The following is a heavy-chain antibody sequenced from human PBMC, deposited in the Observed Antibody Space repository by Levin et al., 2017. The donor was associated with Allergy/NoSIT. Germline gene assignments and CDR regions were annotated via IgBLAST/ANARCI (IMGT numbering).Heavy chain of an antibody. D-gene: IGHD2-2*01. CDR3: ARDRGCSSTSCYGYYYYYMDV. CDR1: GGSISSSY. Sequence: SQTLSLTCTVSGGSISSSYWSWIRQPPGKGLEWIGYIYYSGSTNYNPSLKSRVTISVDTSKNQFSLKLSSVTAADTAVYYCARDRGCSSTSCYGYYYYYMDVWGKGTTVTVSS. V-gene: IGHV4-59*01. CDR2: IYYSGST. J-gene: IGHJ6*03.